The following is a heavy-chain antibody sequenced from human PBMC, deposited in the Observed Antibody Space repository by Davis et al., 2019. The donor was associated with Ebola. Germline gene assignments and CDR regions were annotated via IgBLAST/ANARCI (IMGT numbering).Heavy chain of an antibody. J-gene: IGHJ4*02. V-gene: IGHV3-30-3*01. CDR1: GFTFSTYA. CDR3: ATEAGGDFWSGYYTTGYFDY. D-gene: IGHD3-3*01. CDR2: ISNDGNKK. Sequence: GGSLRLSCAASGFTFSTYAMHWVRQAPGKGLEWVAVISNDGNKKHYTDSVKGRVTISRDNSKNTLYLQMNSLRPEDTAVYYCATEAGGDFWSGYYTTGYFDYWGQGTLVTVSS.